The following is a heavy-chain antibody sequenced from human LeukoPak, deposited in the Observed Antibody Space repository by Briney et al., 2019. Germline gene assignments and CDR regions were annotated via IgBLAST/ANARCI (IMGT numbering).Heavy chain of an antibody. J-gene: IGHJ3*02. V-gene: IGHV5-51*01. Sequence: GESLKISCKGSGYSFTNYWIGWVRQMPGKGLEWMTIIYPGDSDTRYSPSFQGRVTISADKSINTAYLQWSSLKSSDSAMYYCARQKYSSGLDAFDIWGQGTMVTVSS. CDR3: ARQKYSSGLDAFDI. D-gene: IGHD5-18*01. CDR1: GYSFTNYW. CDR2: IYPGDSDT.